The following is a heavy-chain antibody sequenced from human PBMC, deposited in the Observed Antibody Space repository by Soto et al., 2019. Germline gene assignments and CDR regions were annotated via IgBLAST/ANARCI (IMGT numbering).Heavy chain of an antibody. D-gene: IGHD3-22*01. V-gene: IGHV3-7*02. J-gene: IGHJ6*02. CDR1: RFTFSSYW. CDR3: ASFYYDSSGYLPSPYYYYYGMDV. CDR2: IKQDGSEK. Sequence: EVQLVESGGGLVQPGGSLRLSCAASRFTFSSYWMSWVRQAPGKGLEWVANIKQDGSEKYYVDSVKGRFTISRDNAKNSLYLQMNSLRAEDTAVYYCASFYYDSSGYLPSPYYYYYGMDVWGQGTTVTVSS.